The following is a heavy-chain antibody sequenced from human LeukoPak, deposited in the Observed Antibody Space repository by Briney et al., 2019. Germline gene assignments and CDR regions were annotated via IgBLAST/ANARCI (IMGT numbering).Heavy chain of an antibody. CDR1: GGSISSGGYY. Sequence: SETLSLTCTVSGGSISSGGYYWSWIRQHPGKGLEWIGYIYYSGSTYYNPSLKSRVTISVDTSKNQFSLKLSSVTAADTAVYYCARAGGHMVLSWFDPWGQGTLVTVSS. D-gene: IGHD2-21*01. V-gene: IGHV4-31*03. CDR2: IYYSGST. CDR3: ARAGGHMVLSWFDP. J-gene: IGHJ5*02.